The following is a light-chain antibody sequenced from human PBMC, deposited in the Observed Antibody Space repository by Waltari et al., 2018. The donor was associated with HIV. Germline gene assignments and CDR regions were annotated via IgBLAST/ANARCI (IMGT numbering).Light chain of an antibody. CDR1: SGHIGKYNL. CDR3: CSYAGTQNFFL. J-gene: IGLJ1*01. CDR2: EVT. V-gene: IGLV2-23*02. Sequence: QSALTQQASVSGSLGLSITISCNGTSGHIGKYNLVSWYQQHPGKAPKLLIYEVTKRPSGISSRFSGSKSDTTASLTISGLQAEDEADYFCCSYAGTQNFFLFGSGT.